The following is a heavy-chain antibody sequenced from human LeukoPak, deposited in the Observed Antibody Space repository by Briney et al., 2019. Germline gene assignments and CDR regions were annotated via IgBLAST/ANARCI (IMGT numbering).Heavy chain of an antibody. CDR1: GFTLSSYA. J-gene: IGHJ3*02. CDR3: AKLALSGGAFDI. V-gene: IGHV3-23*01. Sequence: GSLRHSCAASGFTLSSYAMSWVRQAPGKWLEWVSAISGSGGSTYYADSVKGRFTISRDNSKNTLYLQMNSLRAEDTAVYYCAKLALSGGAFDIWGQGTMVTVSS. CDR2: ISGSGGST. D-gene: IGHD7-27*01.